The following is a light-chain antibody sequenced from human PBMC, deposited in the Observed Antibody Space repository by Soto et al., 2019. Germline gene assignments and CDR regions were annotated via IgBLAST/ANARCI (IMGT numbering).Light chain of an antibody. CDR1: SSDVGGYNY. V-gene: IGLV2-14*01. CDR2: DVS. CDR3: SSYTSSSTPDV. J-gene: IGLJ1*01. Sequence: QSVLTQPASGSGAPGQWITISCTGTSSDVGGYNYVSWYQQHPGKAPKLMIYDVSNRPSGVSNRFSGSKSGNTASLTISGLQAEDEADYSCSSYTSSSTPDVFGTGTKVTVL.